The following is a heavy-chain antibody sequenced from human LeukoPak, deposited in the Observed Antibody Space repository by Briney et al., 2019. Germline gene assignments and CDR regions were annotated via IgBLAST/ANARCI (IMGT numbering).Heavy chain of an antibody. J-gene: IGHJ5*01. CDR1: GYTFTEYY. D-gene: IGHD6-13*01. CDR3: ARDIAPSGSWWFDS. CDR2: VTPSTGKI. V-gene: IGHV1-2*02. Sequence: DSVKVSCKASGYTFTEYYIQWLRQAPGQGLEWMGWVTPSTGKIHYAQNFQGRVTMSRDTSISTAYMQLGRLKSDDTAVYYCARDIAPSGSWWFDSWGQGTLVTVSS.